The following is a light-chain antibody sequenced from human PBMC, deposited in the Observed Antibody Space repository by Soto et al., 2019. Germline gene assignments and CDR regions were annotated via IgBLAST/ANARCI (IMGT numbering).Light chain of an antibody. CDR2: SNN. CDR3: AAWDDSLSGYV. CDR1: SSNIGSNY. V-gene: IGLV1-47*02. J-gene: IGLJ1*01. Sequence: QLVLTQPPSASGTPGQRVTISCSGSSSNIGSNYVYWYHQLPGTAPKLLIYSNNQRPSGVPDRFSGSKSGTSASLAISGLRSEDEADYYCAAWDDSLSGYVFGTGTKVTVL.